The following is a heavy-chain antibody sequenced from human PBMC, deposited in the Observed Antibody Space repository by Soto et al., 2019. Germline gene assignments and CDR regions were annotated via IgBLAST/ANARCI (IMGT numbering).Heavy chain of an antibody. CDR2: IYYSGST. CDR3: ARGRVYGGYYGSGGYYNPYYYYGMDV. V-gene: IGHV4-31*03. D-gene: IGHD3-10*01. Sequence: SETLSLTCTVSGGSISSGGYYWSWIRQHPGKGQEWIGYIYYSGSTYYNPSLKSRVTISVDTSKNQFSLKLSSVSAADTAVYYCARGRVYGGYYGSGGYYNPYYYYGMDVWGQGTTVTVSS. J-gene: IGHJ6*02. CDR1: GGSISSGGYY.